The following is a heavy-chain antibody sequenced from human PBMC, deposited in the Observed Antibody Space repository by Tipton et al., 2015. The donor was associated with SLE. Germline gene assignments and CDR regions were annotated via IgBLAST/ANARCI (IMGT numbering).Heavy chain of an antibody. CDR3: ARRGWGGVYFDY. CDR2: INHSGST. CDR1: GDSISKMNW. D-gene: IGHD7-27*01. J-gene: IGHJ4*02. Sequence: GLVPSGTLSLTCAVSGDSISKMNWWSWVRQPPGKGLEWIGEINHSGSTNYNPSLKSRVTISVDTSKNQFSLKLSSVTAADTAVYYCARRGWGGVYFDYWGQGTLVTVSS. V-gene: IGHV4-4*02.